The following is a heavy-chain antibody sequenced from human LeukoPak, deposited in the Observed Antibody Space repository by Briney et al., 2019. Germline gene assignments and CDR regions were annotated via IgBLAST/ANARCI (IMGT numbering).Heavy chain of an antibody. J-gene: IGHJ4*02. CDR1: GGSISSYY. CDR2: ISYSGST. Sequence: SETLSLTCTVSGGSISSYYWSWIRQPPGKGLEWIGYISYSGSTNYNPSLKSRVTISVDTYKNQFSLKLSSVTAADTAIYYCARLYSSSLGRVFDYWGQGTLVTVSS. D-gene: IGHD6-13*01. V-gene: IGHV4-59*01. CDR3: ARLYSSSLGRVFDY.